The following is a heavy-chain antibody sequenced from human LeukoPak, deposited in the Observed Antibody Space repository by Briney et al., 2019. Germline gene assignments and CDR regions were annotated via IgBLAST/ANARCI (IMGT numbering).Heavy chain of an antibody. J-gene: IGHJ5*02. CDR3: ARGVTMVRGGVNWFDP. D-gene: IGHD3-10*01. V-gene: IGHV4-4*07. Sequence: PSETLSLTCTVSGGSISSYYWSWIRQPAGKGLEWIGRIYTSGSTNYNPSLKSRVTMSVDTSKNQFSLKLSSVTAADSAVYYCARGVTMVRGGVNWFDPWGQGTLVTVSS. CDR1: GGSISSYY. CDR2: IYTSGST.